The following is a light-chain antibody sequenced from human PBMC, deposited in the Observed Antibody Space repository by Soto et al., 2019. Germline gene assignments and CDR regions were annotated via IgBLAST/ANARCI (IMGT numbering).Light chain of an antibody. CDR1: HSISNW. V-gene: IGKV1-12*01. Sequence: DIQMTQSPSSVSASVGDRVTITCRASHSISNWLAWYQQKPGRAPKLLIYGASDLHSGVPSRFSGSGSGTDFTLIICSLQSEDSATYYCQQYFSYPYTFGQGTKVDIK. CDR2: GAS. CDR3: QQYFSYPYT. J-gene: IGKJ2*01.